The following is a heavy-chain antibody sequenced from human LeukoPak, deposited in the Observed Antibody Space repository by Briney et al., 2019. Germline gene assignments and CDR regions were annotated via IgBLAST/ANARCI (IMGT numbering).Heavy chain of an antibody. D-gene: IGHD4-17*01. CDR1: GFTFSSYA. V-gene: IGHV3-23*01. J-gene: IGHJ4*02. CDR3: AKGRNDYGDAALNY. Sequence: PGGSLRLSCAASGFTFSSYAMSWVRQAPGKGLEWVSSISGSGGNTYYADSVKGRFTISRDNSKNTLYLQMNSLRAEDTAGYYCAKGRNDYGDAALNYWGQGILVTVSS. CDR2: ISGSGGNT.